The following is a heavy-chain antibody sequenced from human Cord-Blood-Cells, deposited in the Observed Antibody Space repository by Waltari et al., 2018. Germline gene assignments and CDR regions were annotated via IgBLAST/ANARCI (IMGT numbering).Heavy chain of an antibody. D-gene: IGHD3-22*01. CDR1: GGSISSSSYY. V-gene: IGHV4-39*01. CDR2: IYYSGST. J-gene: IGHJ4*02. Sequence: QLQLQESGPGLVKPSETLSLTCTVSGGSISSSSYYWGWIRQPPGTGLEWIGSIYYSGSTCYNPSLKSRVTISVDTSKNQFSLKLSSVTAADTAVYYCASTAPYYYDSSGYYYFDYWGQGTLVTVSS. CDR3: ASTAPYYYDSSGYYYFDY.